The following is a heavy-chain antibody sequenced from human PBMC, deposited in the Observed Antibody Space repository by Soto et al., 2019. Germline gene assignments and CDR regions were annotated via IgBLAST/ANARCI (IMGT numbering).Heavy chain of an antibody. J-gene: IGHJ6*02. D-gene: IGHD3-9*01. CDR3: AREVYDILTRENYYGMDV. Sequence: LRKTLSLTCAVSGGSISSNNWWSWVRQPPGKGLEWIGEIFQSGSTYYSPSLKSRVTISVDKSKNHFSLNLTSVTAADTAVYYCAREVYDILTRENYYGMDVWGQGTTVTVSS. CDR2: IFQSGST. V-gene: IGHV4-4*03. CDR1: GGSISSNNW.